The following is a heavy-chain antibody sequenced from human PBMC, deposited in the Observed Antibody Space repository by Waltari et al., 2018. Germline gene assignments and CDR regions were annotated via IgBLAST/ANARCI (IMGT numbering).Heavy chain of an antibody. Sequence: EVQLVQSGAEVKKPGESLKISCKGSGYTFSDYWIAWVLQLPGEGLEWMGIIYPGDSKTRYSPSFQGQVSISADKSITTAYLQCSSLKASDSAMYYCARLARNGTYSYFDYWGQGTLVTVSS. J-gene: IGHJ4*02. CDR3: ARLARNGTYSYFDY. D-gene: IGHD1-26*01. CDR2: IYPGDSKT. V-gene: IGHV5-51*01. CDR1: GYTFSDYW.